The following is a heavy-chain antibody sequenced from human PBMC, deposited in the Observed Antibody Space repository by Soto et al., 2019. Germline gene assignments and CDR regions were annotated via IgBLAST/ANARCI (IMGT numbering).Heavy chain of an antibody. CDR2: IVVGSGNT. D-gene: IGHD4-17*01. CDR3: AADLGDYGDSQY. CDR1: GLTFTSSA. V-gene: IGHV1-58*02. J-gene: IGHJ4*02. Sequence: QMQLVQSGPEVKKPGTSVQVSCKASGLTFTSSAMPWVRQARGQRLEWIGWIVVGSGNTNYAQKFQERVTITRDMSTSTAYMELSSLRSEDTAVYYCAADLGDYGDSQYWGQGTLVTVSS.